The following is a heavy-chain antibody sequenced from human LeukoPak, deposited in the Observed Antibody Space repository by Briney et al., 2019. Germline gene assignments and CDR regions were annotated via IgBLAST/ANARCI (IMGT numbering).Heavy chain of an antibody. V-gene: IGHV4-39*01. CDR3: ARIAVAGTRVVDP. CDR1: GGSVSSGSYY. J-gene: IGHJ5*02. D-gene: IGHD6-19*01. Sequence: PSETLSLTCTVSGGSVSSGSYYWAWFRRPPGKGLGGIGNIYYSGGTYYSPSLKSRVTISVDTSKNQFSLKLSSVTAADTAVYYCARIAVAGTRVVDPWGQGTLVTVSS. CDR2: IYYSGGT.